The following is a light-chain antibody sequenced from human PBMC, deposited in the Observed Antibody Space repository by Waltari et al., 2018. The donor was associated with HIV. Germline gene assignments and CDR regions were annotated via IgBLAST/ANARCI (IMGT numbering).Light chain of an antibody. Sequence: QSALTQPASVSGSPGQSITISCTGTSSDVGGYNYVSWYQQHPGKVPKRMIYDVSNRPSGVSNRFSGSKSGNMASLTISGLQAEDEADYYCSSYTSSSTNVFGTGTKVTVL. V-gene: IGLV2-14*03. CDR2: DVS. CDR1: SSDVGGYNY. CDR3: SSYTSSSTNV. J-gene: IGLJ1*01.